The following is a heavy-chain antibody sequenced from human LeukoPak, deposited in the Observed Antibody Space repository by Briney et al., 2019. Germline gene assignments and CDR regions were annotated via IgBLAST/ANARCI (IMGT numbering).Heavy chain of an antibody. J-gene: IGHJ4*02. Sequence: GGSLRLSCAASGFTFSSYAMSWVRQAPGKGLEWVSAISGSGGSTYYADSVKGRFTISRDNSKNTLYLQMNSLRAEDTAVYYCAKDQLYCSGRSCLGLIDYWGQGTPVTVSS. CDR3: AKDQLYCSGRSCLGLIDY. CDR2: ISGSGGST. V-gene: IGHV3-23*01. D-gene: IGHD2-15*01. CDR1: GFTFSSYA.